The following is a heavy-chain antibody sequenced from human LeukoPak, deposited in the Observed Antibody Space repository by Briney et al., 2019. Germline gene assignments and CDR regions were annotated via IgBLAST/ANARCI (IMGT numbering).Heavy chain of an antibody. CDR1: GGSISNHY. J-gene: IGHJ4*02. CDR2: LYYSGNT. Sequence: SETLSLTCTVSGGSISNHYWSWMRQPPGKGLEWIGHLYYSGNTNYNPSLKSRVTISVDTSKTQFSLKLSSVTAADTALYYCATGRGWLPDYWGQGTLVTVSS. V-gene: IGHV4-59*11. D-gene: IGHD5-12*01. CDR3: ATGRGWLPDY.